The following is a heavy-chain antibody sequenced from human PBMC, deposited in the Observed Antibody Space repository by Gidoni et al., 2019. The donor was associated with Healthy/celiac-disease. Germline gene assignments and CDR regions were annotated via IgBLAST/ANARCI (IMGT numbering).Heavy chain of an antibody. Sequence: EVQLLESGGGLVQPGGSLRLSCAASGFTFSSYAMSCVRQAPGKGLEWVSAMSGSGGSTYYADSVKGRFTISRDKSKNTLYLQMNSLRAEDTAVYYCAKDGLIVVVPAAINYYYGMDVWGQGTTVTVSS. CDR1: GFTFSSYA. J-gene: IGHJ6*02. D-gene: IGHD2-2*02. CDR2: MSGSGGST. V-gene: IGHV3-23*01. CDR3: AKDGLIVVVPAAINYYYGMDV.